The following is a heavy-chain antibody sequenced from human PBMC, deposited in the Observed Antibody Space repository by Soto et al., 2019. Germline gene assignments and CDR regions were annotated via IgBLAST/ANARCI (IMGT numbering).Heavy chain of an antibody. J-gene: IGHJ4*02. D-gene: IGHD6-19*01. V-gene: IGHV1-18*01. Sequence: QVQLVQSGAEVKKPGASVKVSCKASGYTFTSYGISWVRQAPGQGLEWMGWISAYNVNTNYAQKLQGRVTMTTDTSTSTAYRELRSLRSDDTAVYYCARVDRNGYSSGWYRGGNYWGQGTLVTVSS. CDR2: ISAYNVNT. CDR1: GYTFTSYG. CDR3: ARVDRNGYSSGWYRGGNY.